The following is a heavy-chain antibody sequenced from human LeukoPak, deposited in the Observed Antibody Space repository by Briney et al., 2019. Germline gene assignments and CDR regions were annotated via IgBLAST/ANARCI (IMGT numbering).Heavy chain of an antibody. CDR3: ARGNHDYSIYYYYYMDV. CDR1: GYTFTGYY. J-gene: IGHJ6*03. V-gene: IGHV1-2*02. D-gene: IGHD4-11*01. Sequence: ASAKVSCKASGYTFTGYYKHWVRQAPGQGLEWMGWINPNSGGTNYAQKFQGRVTMTRDTSISTAYMELSRLRSDDTAVYYCARGNHDYSIYYYYYMDVWGKGTTVTVSS. CDR2: INPNSGGT.